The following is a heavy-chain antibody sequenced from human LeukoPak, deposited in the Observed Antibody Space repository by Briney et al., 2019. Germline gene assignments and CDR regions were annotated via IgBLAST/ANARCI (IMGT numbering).Heavy chain of an antibody. CDR3: ARSNGMDV. CDR1: GFALSSHW. J-gene: IGHJ6*02. Sequence: GRSLRLSCAASGFALSSHWMTWVRQVPGRGPEWVANVNRDGSETYYLDSVKGRFTISKDNAKNSLYLQMNSLRAEDTALYHCARSNGMDVWGQGTTAIVSS. CDR2: VNRDGSET. D-gene: IGHD2/OR15-2a*01. V-gene: IGHV3-7*03.